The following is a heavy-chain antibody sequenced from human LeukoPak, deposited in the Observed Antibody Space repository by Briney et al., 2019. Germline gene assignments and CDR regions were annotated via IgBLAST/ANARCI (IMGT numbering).Heavy chain of an antibody. D-gene: IGHD3-10*01. CDR1: GYTFTGYY. V-gene: IGHV1-2*02. CDR3: ARDNYGDRGVFYYYYYYMDV. CDR2: INPTSGGT. Sequence: GASVKVSCKASGYTFTGYYMHWVRQAPGQGLEWMGWINPTSGGTNYAQEFQGRVTMTRDTSISTADMELSRLRSDDTAVYYCARDNYGDRGVFYYYYYYMDVWGKGTTVTVSS. J-gene: IGHJ6*03.